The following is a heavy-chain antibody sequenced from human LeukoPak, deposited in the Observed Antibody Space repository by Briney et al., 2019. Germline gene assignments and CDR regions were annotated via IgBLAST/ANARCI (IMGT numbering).Heavy chain of an antibody. CDR2: INPSGGST. V-gene: IGHV1-46*01. D-gene: IGHD5-12*01. J-gene: IGHJ4*02. CDR1: EYTFTNYD. Sequence: ASVKVSCKASEYTFTNYDINWVRQATGQGLEWMGIINPSGGSTSYAQKFQGRVTMTRDTSTSTVYMELSSLRSEDTAVYYCARGYSGYEVGYWGQGTLVTVSS. CDR3: ARGYSGYEVGY.